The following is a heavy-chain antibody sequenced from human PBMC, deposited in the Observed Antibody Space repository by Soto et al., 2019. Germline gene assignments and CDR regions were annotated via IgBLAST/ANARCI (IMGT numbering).Heavy chain of an antibody. D-gene: IGHD3-3*01. V-gene: IGHV3-23*01. CDR2: ISGSGDST. J-gene: IGHJ5*02. CDR1: GFTFSSYA. CDR3: AKDRSAIFVVVTVNWFDT. Sequence: GGSLRLSCAASGFTFSSYAMSWVRQAPGKGLEWVSAISGSGDSTHYADSVKGRFTISRDNSKNTVYVQMNSLRAEDTAVYYCAKDRSAIFVVVTVNWFDTWGQGTLVTVS.